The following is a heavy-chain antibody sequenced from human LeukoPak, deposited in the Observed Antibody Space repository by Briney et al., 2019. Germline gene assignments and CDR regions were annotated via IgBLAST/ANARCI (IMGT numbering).Heavy chain of an antibody. CDR3: SRYTRSALDY. Sequence: GGSLRLSCAASGFTFSNAWMSWVRQAPGKGLEWIGRIRSKTDGDTTDYAAPVKGRFTISRDDSKNTLYLQMNSLKTEDTAVYYCSRYTRSALDYWGQGTLVIVSS. D-gene: IGHD3-16*02. J-gene: IGHJ4*02. V-gene: IGHV3-15*01. CDR1: GFTFSNAW. CDR2: IRSKTDGDTT.